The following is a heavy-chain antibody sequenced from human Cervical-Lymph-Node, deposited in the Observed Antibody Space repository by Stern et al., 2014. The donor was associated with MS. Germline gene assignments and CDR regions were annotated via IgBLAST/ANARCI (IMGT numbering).Heavy chain of an antibody. CDR2: IYYSGST. CDR3: ARGVTQVLDP. CDR1: CGSISSYY. D-gene: IGHD4-11*01. Sequence: QLQLQASGPGLVKPSETLSLTCTVSCGSISSYYWSWIRQPPGEGLEWIGYIYYSGSTNYNPSLKSRVTISVETSKNQFSLKLSSVTAADTAVYYCARGVTQVLDPWGQGTLVTVSS. V-gene: IGHV4-59*01. J-gene: IGHJ5*02.